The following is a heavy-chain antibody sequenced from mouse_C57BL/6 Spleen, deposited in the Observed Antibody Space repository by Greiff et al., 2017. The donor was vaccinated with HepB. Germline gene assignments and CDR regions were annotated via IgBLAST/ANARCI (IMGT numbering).Heavy chain of an antibody. V-gene: IGHV1-62-2*01. Sequence: VKLMESGAELVKPGASVKLSCKASGYTFTEYTIHWVKQRSGQGLEWIGWFYPGSGSIKYNEKFKDKATLTADKSSSTVYMELSRLTSEDSAVYFCAKHEGEEDYFDYWGQGTTLTVSS. CDR1: GYTFTEYT. CDR2: FYPGSGSI. CDR3: AKHEGEEDYFDY. J-gene: IGHJ2*01.